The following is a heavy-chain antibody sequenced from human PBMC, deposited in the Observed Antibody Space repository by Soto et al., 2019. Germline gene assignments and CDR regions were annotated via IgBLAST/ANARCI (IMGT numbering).Heavy chain of an antibody. V-gene: IGHV1-8*01. D-gene: IGHD3-10*01. CDR1: GYTFSSYD. CDR2: INPNSGNT. J-gene: IGHJ3*02. CDR3: ARETAGDAFDI. Sequence: QVQLVQSGAEVKKPGASVKVSCKASGYTFSSYDINWVRQATGQGLEWMGWINPNSGNTGYAQKFQGRVTXTXXTSISTAYMELSSLRSEDTAVYYCARETAGDAFDIWGQGTMVTVSS.